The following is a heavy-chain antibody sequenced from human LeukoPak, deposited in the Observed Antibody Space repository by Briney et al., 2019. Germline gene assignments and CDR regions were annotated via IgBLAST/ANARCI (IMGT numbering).Heavy chain of an antibody. CDR3: ARVGGGYGGFDF. V-gene: IGHV3-74*01. J-gene: IGHJ4*02. CDR1: GLTFSSHW. D-gene: IGHD2-15*01. CDR2: ITNDGSST. Sequence: GGSLRLSCAASGLTFSSHWMHWVRQAPGKGLVWVSRITNDGSSTTYADSVKGRFTISRDNAKNMLYLQVNSLRAEDTAVYSCARVGGGYGGFDFWGQGALVTVSS.